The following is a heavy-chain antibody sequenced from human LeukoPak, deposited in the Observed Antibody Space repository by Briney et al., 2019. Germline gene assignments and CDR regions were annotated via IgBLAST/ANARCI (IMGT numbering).Heavy chain of an antibody. CDR3: AKAGYSSGWSVLDY. V-gene: IGHV3-30*02. CDR2: IWYDGRNK. J-gene: IGHJ4*02. Sequence: PGGSLRLSCVASGFVFSNYGMHWVRQAPGKGLEWVAGIWYDGRNKYYADSVKGRFTISRDNSKNTLYLQMNSLRAEDTAVYYCAKAGYSSGWSVLDYWGQGTLVTVSS. D-gene: IGHD6-19*01. CDR1: GFVFSNYG.